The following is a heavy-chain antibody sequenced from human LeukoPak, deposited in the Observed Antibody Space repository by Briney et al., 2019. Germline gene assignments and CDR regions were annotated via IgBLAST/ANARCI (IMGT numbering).Heavy chain of an antibody. Sequence: GESLKISCKGSGYSFTTYWITWVRKLPGKGLEWMGRIDPSDSYTNYSPSFQGHVTISADKSISTAYLQWSSLKASDTAMYYCARSPPADQFIDYWGQGTLVTVSS. D-gene: IGHD5-24*01. CDR1: GYSFTTYW. J-gene: IGHJ4*02. CDR2: IDPSDSYT. V-gene: IGHV5-10-1*01. CDR3: ARSPPADQFIDY.